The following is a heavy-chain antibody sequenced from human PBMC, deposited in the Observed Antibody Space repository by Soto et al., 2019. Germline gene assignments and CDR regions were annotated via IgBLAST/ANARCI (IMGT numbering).Heavy chain of an antibody. CDR1: GGSISSSNW. J-gene: IGHJ6*02. CDR2: IYHSGST. V-gene: IGHV4-4*02. CDR3: ARDTTISDSNYYYGMDV. Sequence: ASETLSLTCAVSGGSISSSNWWSWVRQPPGKGLEWIGEIYHSGSTNYNPSLKSRVTISVDKSKNQFSLKLSSVTAADTAVYYCARDTTISDSNYYYGMDVWGQGTTVTVSS. D-gene: IGHD3-3*01.